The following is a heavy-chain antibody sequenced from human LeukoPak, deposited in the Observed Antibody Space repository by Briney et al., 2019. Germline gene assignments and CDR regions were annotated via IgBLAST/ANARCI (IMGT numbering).Heavy chain of an antibody. J-gene: IGHJ5*02. CDR1: GGSISSYY. CDR2: IYYSGST. V-gene: IGHV4-59*06. D-gene: IGHD6-19*01. Sequence: SETLSLTCTVSGGSISSYYWSWIRQHPGKGLEWIGYIYYSGSTYYNPSLKSRVTISVDTSKNQFSLKLSSVTAADTAVYYCARQYSSGWGGNWFDPWGQGTLVTVSS. CDR3: ARQYSSGWGGNWFDP.